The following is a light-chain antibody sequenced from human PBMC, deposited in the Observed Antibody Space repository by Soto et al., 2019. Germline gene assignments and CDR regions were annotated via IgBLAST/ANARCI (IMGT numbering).Light chain of an antibody. J-gene: IGKJ1*01. CDR3: QQYNNWPPWT. V-gene: IGKV3-15*01. CDR1: QSVSSN. Sequence: EIVMTQSPATLSVSPGERATLSFRASQSVSSNLALYQQKPGQAPGLLIYGASTRATGIPARFSGSGSGTESTLTISSMQSEDFAVYYCQQYNNWPPWTFGQGTKVDIK. CDR2: GAS.